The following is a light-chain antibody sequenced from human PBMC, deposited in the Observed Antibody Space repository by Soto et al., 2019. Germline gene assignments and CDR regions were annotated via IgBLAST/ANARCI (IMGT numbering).Light chain of an antibody. V-gene: IGKV3-11*01. CDR2: DAS. CDR1: QSVSSY. Sequence: EIVLTQSPATLALSPGERATLSCRASQSVSSYLAWYQQKPGQAPRLLIYDASNSATGIPARFSGSGSGTDFTLTFSSLEPEDFAVYYCQRRGNWQTFAQGTGREIK. J-gene: IGKJ5*01. CDR3: QRRGNWQT.